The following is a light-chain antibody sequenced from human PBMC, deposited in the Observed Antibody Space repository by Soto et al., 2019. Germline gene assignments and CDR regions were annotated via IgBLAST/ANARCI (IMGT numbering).Light chain of an antibody. Sequence: EIVWTQSPGTLPLSTGERATLSCGASQSGHSNFLAWYQQNPGQAPRRLIYGASNRATGIPDRFSGSGSGTGFTLTIISLEPEDCAVYYCHQLGSSSNSFGKGTQLDIK. J-gene: IGKJ2*01. V-gene: IGKV3-20*01. CDR2: GAS. CDR3: HQLGSSSNS. CDR1: QSGHSNF.